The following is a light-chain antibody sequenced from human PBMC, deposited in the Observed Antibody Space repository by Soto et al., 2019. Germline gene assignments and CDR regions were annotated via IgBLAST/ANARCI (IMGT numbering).Light chain of an antibody. J-gene: IGKJ1*01. CDR1: QSVSSSY. CDR2: GAS. Sequence: EIVLTQSPGTLSLSPGERATLSYRASQSVSSSYLAWYQQKPGQAPRLLIYGASSRATGIPDRFSGTGSGTDFTLTISRLEPEDFAVYYCQQYVSSSWTFGQGTKVEIK. CDR3: QQYVSSSWT. V-gene: IGKV3-20*01.